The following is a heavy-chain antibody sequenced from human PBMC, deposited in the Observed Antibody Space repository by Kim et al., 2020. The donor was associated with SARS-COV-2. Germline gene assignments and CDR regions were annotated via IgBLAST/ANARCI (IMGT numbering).Heavy chain of an antibody. CDR3: AKVPSSIMVRGFDY. D-gene: IGHD3-10*01. Sequence: ADSVKGRFTISRDNSKNTLYLQMNSLRAEDTAVYYCAKVPSSIMVRGFDYWGQGTLVTVSS. V-gene: IGHV3-23*01. J-gene: IGHJ4*02.